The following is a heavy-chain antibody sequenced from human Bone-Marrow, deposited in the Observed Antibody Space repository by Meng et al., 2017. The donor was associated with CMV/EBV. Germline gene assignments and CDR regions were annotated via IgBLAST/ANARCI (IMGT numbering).Heavy chain of an antibody. CDR2: ISWDGGSN. CDR1: GFTFDDYA. D-gene: IGHD5-24*01. CDR3: AKDRREGYNYGNPDY. J-gene: IGHJ4*02. V-gene: IGHV3-43D*03. Sequence: GGSLRLSCAASGFTFDDYAMHWVRQAPGKGLEWVSLISWDGGSNYYADSVKGRFTISRDNSKNSLYLQMNSLRAEDTALYYCAKDRREGYNYGNPDYWGPGTLVTVSS.